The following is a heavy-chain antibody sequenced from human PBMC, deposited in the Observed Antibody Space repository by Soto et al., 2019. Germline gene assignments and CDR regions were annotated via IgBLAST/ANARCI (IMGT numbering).Heavy chain of an antibody. J-gene: IGHJ4*02. CDR3: AKGAVQDLWSGYYTLFDY. CDR1: GFTFSTYG. D-gene: IGHD3-3*01. V-gene: IGHV3-30*18. CDR2: ISYDGKHK. Sequence: QVQLVESGGGVVQPGRSLRLSCAASGFTFSTYGMHWVRQAPGKGLEWVAVISYDGKHKYYADSLKGRFTISRDNSKNTLYLQMNSLRAEDTAVHYCAKGAVQDLWSGYYTLFDYWGQGTLVTVSS.